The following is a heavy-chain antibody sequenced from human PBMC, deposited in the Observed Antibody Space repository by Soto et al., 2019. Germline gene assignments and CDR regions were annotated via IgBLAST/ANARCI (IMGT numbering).Heavy chain of an antibody. D-gene: IGHD3-3*01. CDR3: TTEKTYYDFWSGYYSNWFDP. V-gene: IGHV3-15*07. J-gene: IGHJ5*02. CDR1: GFTFSNAW. Sequence: GSLRLSCAASGFTFSNAWMNWVRQAPGKGLEWVGRIKSKTDGGTTDYAAPVKGRFTISRDDSKNTLYLQMNSLKTEDTAVYYCTTEKTYYDFWSGYYSNWFDPWGQGTLVTVSS. CDR2: IKSKTDGGTT.